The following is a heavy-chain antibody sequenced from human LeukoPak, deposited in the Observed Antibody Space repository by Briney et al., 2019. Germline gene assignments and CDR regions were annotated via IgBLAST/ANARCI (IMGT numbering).Heavy chain of an antibody. D-gene: IGHD5-18*01. CDR3: VRGGQGDGHSADEGFDI. Sequence: SQTLSLTCAISGDSVFSNSSWNWIRQSPSRGLEWLGRTYYRSKWYNDYGVSVKSRIDINPDTSKNHFSLQLSSVTPEDTAVYYCVRGGQGDGHSADEGFDIWGHGTMVTVS. V-gene: IGHV6-1*01. CDR2: TYYRSKWYN. CDR1: GDSVFSNSS. J-gene: IGHJ3*02.